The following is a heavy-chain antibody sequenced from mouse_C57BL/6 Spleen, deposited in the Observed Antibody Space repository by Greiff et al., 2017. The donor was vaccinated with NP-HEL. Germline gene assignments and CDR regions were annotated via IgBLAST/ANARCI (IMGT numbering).Heavy chain of an antibody. CDR2: IWSGGST. J-gene: IGHJ4*01. CDR3: AIYYGNYENAMDY. V-gene: IGHV2-2*01. Sequence: VQRVESGPGLVQPSQSLSITCTVSGFSLTSYGVRWFRQSPGKGLEWLGVIWSGGSTDYNAAFISRLSISKDNSKSQVFFKMNSLQADDTAIYYCAIYYGNYENAMDYWGQGTSVTVSS. CDR1: GFSLTSYG. D-gene: IGHD2-1*01.